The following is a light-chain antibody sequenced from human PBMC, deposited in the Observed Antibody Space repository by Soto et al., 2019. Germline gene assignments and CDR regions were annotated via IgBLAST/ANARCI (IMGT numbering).Light chain of an antibody. CDR1: SSDVGPYNY. J-gene: IGLJ3*02. V-gene: IGLV2-14*01. Sequence: QSALTQPASVSGSPGQSITISCTGSSSDVGPYNYVSWYQQHPGKAPKLIIYEVSNRPSGVSNRFSGSKSGNTASLTISGLQAEYEADYYCCSYTTTNTQVFGGGTKLTV. CDR3: CSYTTTNTQV. CDR2: EVS.